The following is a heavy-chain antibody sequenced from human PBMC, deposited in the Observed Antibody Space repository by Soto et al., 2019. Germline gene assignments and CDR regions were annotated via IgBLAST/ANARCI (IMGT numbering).Heavy chain of an antibody. CDR1: GFTFSSYA. CDR2: ISGSGGST. CDR3: AKDRYYGSGSYYKALYYFDY. D-gene: IGHD3-10*01. Sequence: GGSLRLSCAASGFTFSSYAMSWVRQAPGKGLEWVSAISGSGGSTYYADSVKGRFTISRDNSKNTLYLQMNSLRAEDTAVYYCAKDRYYGSGSYYKALYYFDYWGQGTLVTVS. J-gene: IGHJ4*02. V-gene: IGHV3-23*01.